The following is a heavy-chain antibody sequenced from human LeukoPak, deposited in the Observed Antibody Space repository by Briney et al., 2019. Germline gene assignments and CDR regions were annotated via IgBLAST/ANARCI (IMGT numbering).Heavy chain of an antibody. J-gene: IGHJ4*02. D-gene: IGHD3-22*01. V-gene: IGHV4-59*01. CDR2: IYYSGST. Sequence: PSETLSLTCTVSGGSISSYYWSWIRQPPGKGLEWIGYIYYSGSTNYNPSLKSRVTISVDTSKNQFSLKLSSVTAADTAVYYSARGYHDFSGYWLSYFDYWGQGTLVTVSS. CDR1: GGSISSYY. CDR3: ARGYHDFSGYWLSYFDY.